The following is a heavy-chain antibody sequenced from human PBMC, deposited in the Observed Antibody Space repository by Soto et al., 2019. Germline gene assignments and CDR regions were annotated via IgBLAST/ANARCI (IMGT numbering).Heavy chain of an antibody. J-gene: IGHJ4*02. CDR2: IYPSDSDT. Sequence: PSESLTLSGKGSGYNFACYWIAWVRQMPGKGLELMGIIYPSDSDTRYRPSFQGQVTISADKSISSAYLQWSSLRASDTAMYYCARGGVSTRTFDYWGQGTPVTVSS. V-gene: IGHV5-51*01. CDR3: ARGGVSTRTFDY. CDR1: GYNFACYW. D-gene: IGHD3-3*01.